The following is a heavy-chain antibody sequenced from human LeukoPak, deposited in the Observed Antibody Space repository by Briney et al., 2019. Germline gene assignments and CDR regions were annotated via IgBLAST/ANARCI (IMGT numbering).Heavy chain of an antibody. CDR3: AGGYSGYDYGHYYGMDV. D-gene: IGHD5-12*01. CDR1: GYTFTSYG. J-gene: IGHJ6*02. V-gene: IGHV1-18*01. Sequence: ASVKVSCKASGYTFTSYGIIWVRQAPGQGLEWMGWISAYNGNTNYAQKLQGRVTMTTDTSTSTAYMELRSLRSDDTAVYYCAGGYSGYDYGHYYGMDVWGQGTTVTVSS. CDR2: ISAYNGNT.